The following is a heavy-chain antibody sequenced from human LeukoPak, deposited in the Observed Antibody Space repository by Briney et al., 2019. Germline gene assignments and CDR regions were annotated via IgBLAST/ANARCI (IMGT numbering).Heavy chain of an antibody. D-gene: IGHD3-3*01. CDR1: GGTFSSYA. J-gene: IGHJ6*03. CDR3: ARLGGDFWSGYISYYYMDV. CDR2: IIPIFGTA. V-gene: IGHV1-69*13. Sequence: ASVEVSCKASGGTFSSYAISWVRQAPGQGLEWMGGIIPIFGTANYAQKFQGRVTITADESTSTAYMELSSLRSEDTAVYYCARLGGDFWSGYISYYYMDVWGKGTTVTVSS.